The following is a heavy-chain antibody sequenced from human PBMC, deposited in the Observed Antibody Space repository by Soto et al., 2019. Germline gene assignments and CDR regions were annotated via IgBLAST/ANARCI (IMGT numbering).Heavy chain of an antibody. CDR2: INHSGST. Sequence: QVQLQQWGAGLLKPSETLSLTCAVYGGSFSGYYWSWIRQPPGKGLEWIGEINHSGSTNYNPSLNSRVTIAVDTSKNQFSLKLSSVTAADTAVYYCASLARKYDYWGQGTLVTVSS. J-gene: IGHJ4*02. CDR3: ASLARKYDY. V-gene: IGHV4-34*01. CDR1: GGSFSGYY.